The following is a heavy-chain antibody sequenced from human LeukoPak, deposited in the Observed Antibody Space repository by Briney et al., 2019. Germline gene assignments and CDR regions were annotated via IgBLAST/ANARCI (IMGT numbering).Heavy chain of an antibody. J-gene: IGHJ3*02. V-gene: IGHV6-1*01. CDR1: GDSVSSNSAA. CDR2: TYYRSKWYN. Sequence: SQTLSLTCAISGDSVSSNSAAWNWIRQSPSRRLEWLGRTYYRSKWYNDYAVSVKSRITINPDTSKNQFSLQLNSVTPEDTAVYYCARGRSSSVAVRGVISAFDIWGQGTMVTVSS. D-gene: IGHD3-10*01. CDR3: ARGRSSSVAVRGVISAFDI.